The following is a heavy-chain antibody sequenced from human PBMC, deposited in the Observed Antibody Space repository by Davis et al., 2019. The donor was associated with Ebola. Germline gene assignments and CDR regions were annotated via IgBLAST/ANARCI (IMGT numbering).Heavy chain of an antibody. Sequence: GESLKISCAASGFTFSSYWMSWVRQAPGKGLEWVANIKQDGSEKYYVDSVKGRFTISRDNAKNSLYLQMNSLGSEDTAVYYCARDSWGFGIGETAGWGQGTLVTVSS. CDR3: ARDSWGFGIGETAG. CDR1: GFTFSSYW. J-gene: IGHJ4*02. CDR2: IKQDGSEK. D-gene: IGHD1-26*01. V-gene: IGHV3-7*03.